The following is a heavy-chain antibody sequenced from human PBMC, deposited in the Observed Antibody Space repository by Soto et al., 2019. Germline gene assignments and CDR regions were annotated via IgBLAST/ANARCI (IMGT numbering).Heavy chain of an antibody. CDR3: VGEYCTTSPCSGDFQF. D-gene: IGHD2-15*01. J-gene: IGHJ1*01. CDR1: GYKFTTYF. V-gene: IGHV1-46*01. CDR2: IHPSGET. Sequence: QVQLVQSGAELKKPGASVKVACKASGYKFTTYFIHWVRQAPGQGLEWVAMIHPSGETGYAQKFRGRVTMTISTSTTTAYMELRNLTSEDAAVYFSVGEYCTTSPCSGDFQFWGQGTLVTVSS.